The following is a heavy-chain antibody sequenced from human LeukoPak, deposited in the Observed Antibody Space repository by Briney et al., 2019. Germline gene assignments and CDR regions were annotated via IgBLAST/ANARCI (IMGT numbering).Heavy chain of an antibody. J-gene: IGHJ6*02. V-gene: IGHV3-23*01. D-gene: IGHD6-13*01. Sequence: GGSLRLSRAASGFTLSTYAMSWARQAPGQGWEWWSAISGSGSGTYSADSVKGRFTISRDNSKNTLYLQMNSLRGEDTAVYYCAKAVAGAGYHFYGMDVWGQGTTVTVSS. CDR2: ISGSGSGT. CDR3: AKAVAGAGYHFYGMDV. CDR1: GFTLSTYA.